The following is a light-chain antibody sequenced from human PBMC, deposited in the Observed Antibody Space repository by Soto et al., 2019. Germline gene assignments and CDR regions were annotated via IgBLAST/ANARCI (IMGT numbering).Light chain of an antibody. V-gene: IGLV1-40*01. CDR3: QAYDYSLTASV. CDR2: GNR. CDR1: NSNLGAGYD. J-gene: IGLJ3*02. Sequence: QSVLTQPPSVSGAPGQRVTISCTGTNSNLGAGYDVHWYQHLPGAAPKLVIFGNRNRPSGVPERFSGSKSGTSASLAITGLQAEDEADYYCQAYDYSLTASVFGGGTKLTVL.